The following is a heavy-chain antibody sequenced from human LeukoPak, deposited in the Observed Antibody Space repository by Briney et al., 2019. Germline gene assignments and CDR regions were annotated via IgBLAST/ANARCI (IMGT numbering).Heavy chain of an antibody. CDR3: VTTWGDY. J-gene: IGHJ4*01. D-gene: IGHD3-16*01. Sequence: QPGGSLRLSCAVSGFTFSNHWMYWVRQVPGKGLVCVSAIKTDGTITNYADSVKGRFTISRDNAKNTLYLQMSGLRAEDTAIYYCVTTWGDYWGHGTQVTVSS. CDR2: IKTDGTIT. CDR1: GFTFSNHW. V-gene: IGHV3-74*01.